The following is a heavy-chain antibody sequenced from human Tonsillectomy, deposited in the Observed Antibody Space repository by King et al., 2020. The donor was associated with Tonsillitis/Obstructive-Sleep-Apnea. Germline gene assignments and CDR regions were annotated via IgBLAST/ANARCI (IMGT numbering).Heavy chain of an antibody. CDR2: IYTSGST. CDR1: GGSISSYY. Sequence: QMQLQESGPGLVKPSETLSLTCTVSGGSISSYYWSWIRQPAGKGLEWIGRIYTSGSTNYNPSLKSRVTMSVDTSKNQFSLKLSSVTAADTAVYYCARGLQLGYSYGLTVYYYYGMDVWGQGTTVTVSS. V-gene: IGHV4-4*07. J-gene: IGHJ6*02. CDR3: ARGLQLGYSYGLTVYYYYGMDV. D-gene: IGHD5-18*01.